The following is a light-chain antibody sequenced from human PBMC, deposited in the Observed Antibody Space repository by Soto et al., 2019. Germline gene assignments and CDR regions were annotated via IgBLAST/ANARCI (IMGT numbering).Light chain of an antibody. Sequence: DIQKTQSPSTLSGSVGDRVTITCRASQTISSWLAWYQQKPGKAPKLLIYKASTLKSGVPSRFSGSGSGTEFTLTISSLQPDDFATSYCQHYNSYSEAFGQGTKVDIK. J-gene: IGKJ1*01. CDR3: QHYNSYSEA. CDR2: KAS. V-gene: IGKV1-5*03. CDR1: QTISSW.